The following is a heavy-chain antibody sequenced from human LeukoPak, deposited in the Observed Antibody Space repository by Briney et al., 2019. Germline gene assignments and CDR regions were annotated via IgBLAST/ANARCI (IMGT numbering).Heavy chain of an antibody. J-gene: IGHJ4*02. CDR2: ISAYNGNT. CDR3: ARSPWEAGLYYFDY. V-gene: IGHV1-18*03. Sequence: ASLKVSCTASGYTFTSYGISWVRQAPGQGLEWMGWISAYNGNTNYAQKLQGRVTMTTDTSTSTAYMELRSLRSDDMAVYYCARSPWEAGLYYFDYWGQGTLVTVSS. CDR1: GYTFTSYG. D-gene: IGHD1-26*01.